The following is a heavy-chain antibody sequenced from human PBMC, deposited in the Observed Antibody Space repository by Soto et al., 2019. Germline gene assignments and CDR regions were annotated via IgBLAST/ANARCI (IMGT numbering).Heavy chain of an antibody. CDR2: ISSGSAFI. J-gene: IGHJ5*02. Sequence: GGSLRLSCNFTFSMYSMNWVRQAPGKGLEWVASISSGSAFIKYADSVKGRFSISRDSAKNSVSLQMNSLRAEDTAMYYCTRDQGGSYDSWFDPWGRGTLVTVSS. CDR1: FTFSMYS. V-gene: IGHV3-21*01. D-gene: IGHD1-26*01. CDR3: TRDQGGSYDSWFDP.